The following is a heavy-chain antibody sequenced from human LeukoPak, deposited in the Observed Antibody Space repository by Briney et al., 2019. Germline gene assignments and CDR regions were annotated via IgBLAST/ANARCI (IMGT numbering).Heavy chain of an antibody. CDR2: INSDGSST. CDR1: GFTFSTYA. Sequence: PGRSLRLSCAASGFTFSTYAIHWVRQAPGKGLVWVSRINSDGSSTNYADSVKGRFTISRDNAKSTLYLQMNSLRAEDTAVYYRARDPLWFGELSLSWGQGTLVTVSS. V-gene: IGHV3-74*01. D-gene: IGHD3-10*01. CDR3: ARDPLWFGELSLS. J-gene: IGHJ5*02.